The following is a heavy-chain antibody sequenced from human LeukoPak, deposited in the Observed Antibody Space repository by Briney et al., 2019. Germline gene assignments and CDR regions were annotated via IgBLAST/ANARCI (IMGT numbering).Heavy chain of an antibody. V-gene: IGHV3-74*01. J-gene: IGHJ6*02. CDR2: ADGDGGTT. CDR3: TRDWRNGGMDV. CDR1: GLTLSSYW. D-gene: IGHD3-3*01. Sequence: GGSLRLSCAASGLTLSSYWMHWVRQAPGKGLAWVSGADGDGGTTTYADSVKGRFTISRDNAKNTLYLQMNSLKAEDTAVYYCTRDWRNGGMDVWGQGTTVTVSS.